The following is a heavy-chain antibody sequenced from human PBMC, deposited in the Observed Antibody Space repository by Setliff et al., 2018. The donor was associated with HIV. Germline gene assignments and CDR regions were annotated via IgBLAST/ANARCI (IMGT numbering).Heavy chain of an antibody. V-gene: IGHV4-39*07. CDR1: GGSISSSSYY. Sequence: SETLSLTCTGSGGSISSSSYYWGWIRQPPGKGLEWIGSIYYSGSTYYNPSLKSRVTISVDTSKNQFSLKLSSVTAADTAVSYCARVEGATPDAFDIWGQGTMVTVSS. CDR2: IYYSGST. D-gene: IGHD1-26*01. CDR3: ARVEGATPDAFDI. J-gene: IGHJ3*02.